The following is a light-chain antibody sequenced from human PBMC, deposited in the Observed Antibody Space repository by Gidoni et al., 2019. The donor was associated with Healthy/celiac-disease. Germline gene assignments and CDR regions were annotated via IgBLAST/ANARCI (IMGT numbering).Light chain of an antibody. CDR2: RNN. V-gene: IGLV1-47*01. CDR3: AAWDDSLSGREV. Sequence: QSVLTQPPSASGTPRQSVTISCSGSTSNIGSNYVYWYQQLPGMAPKLLIYRNNQRPSGVPDRFSGSKSGTSASLAISGLRSEDEADYYCAAWDDSLSGREVFGGGTQLTVL. J-gene: IGLJ7*01. CDR1: TSNIGSNY.